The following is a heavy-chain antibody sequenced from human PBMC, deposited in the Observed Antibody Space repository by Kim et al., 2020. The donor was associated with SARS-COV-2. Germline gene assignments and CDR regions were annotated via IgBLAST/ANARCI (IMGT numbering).Heavy chain of an antibody. Sequence: VSVKVSCKASGYTFTSYCLHWVRQAPGQSLEWMGWIDVANTNTHYSENFQGRVTISRDTSATTVYIELSSLRSEDTAVYYCARDGRSVDYYFDYWGQGTLVTVSS. CDR1: GYTFTSYC. V-gene: IGHV1-3*01. CDR2: IDVANTNT. J-gene: IGHJ4*02. CDR3: ARDGRSVDYYFDY.